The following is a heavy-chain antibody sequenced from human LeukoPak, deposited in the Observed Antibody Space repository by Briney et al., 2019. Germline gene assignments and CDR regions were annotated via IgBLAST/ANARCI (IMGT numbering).Heavy chain of an antibody. CDR3: ARDFSRGSYFDY. D-gene: IGHD3-10*01. Sequence: GASVKVSCKASGGTFSSYAISWVRQAPGQGLEWMGGIIPIFGTANYAQKFQGRVTITADESTSTAYMELSSLRSEDTAVYYCARDFSRGSYFDYWGQGTLVTVSS. CDR2: IIPIFGTA. CDR1: GGTFSSYA. V-gene: IGHV1-69*13. J-gene: IGHJ4*02.